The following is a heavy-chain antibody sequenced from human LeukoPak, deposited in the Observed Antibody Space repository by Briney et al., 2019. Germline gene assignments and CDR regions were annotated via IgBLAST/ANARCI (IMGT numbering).Heavy chain of an antibody. CDR2: IVVGSGNT. Sequence: TSVKVSCKASGFTFTTSAVQWVRQARGQRREGIGWIVVGSGNTNYAQKFQERVTITRDMSTSTVYMDLSSQRSEDTAVYYCAAASNYYDRSNYYSYAMDVWGQGTTVTVSS. J-gene: IGHJ6*02. V-gene: IGHV1-58*01. D-gene: IGHD3-22*01. CDR1: GFTFTTSA. CDR3: AAASNYYDRSNYYSYAMDV.